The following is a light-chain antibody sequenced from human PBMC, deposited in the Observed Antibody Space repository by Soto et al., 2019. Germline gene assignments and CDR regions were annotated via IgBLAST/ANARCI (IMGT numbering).Light chain of an antibody. V-gene: IGKV3-11*01. CDR2: DAS. J-gene: IGKJ4*01. Sequence: ETVLTQSPATLSLSPGERATLSCRASQSVGTDLGWYQHKPDQAPRLLIYDASNRATGIPARFSGSGSGTDFTLTISSLEPEDFAVYYCQQRSDWPLTFGGGTKVEI. CDR1: QSVGTD. CDR3: QQRSDWPLT.